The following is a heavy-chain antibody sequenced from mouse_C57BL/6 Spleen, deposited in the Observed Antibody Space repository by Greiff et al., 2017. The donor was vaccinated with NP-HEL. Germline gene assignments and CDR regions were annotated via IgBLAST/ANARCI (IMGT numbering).Heavy chain of an antibody. Sequence: QVQLKESGPELVKPGASVKLSCKASGYTFTSYDINWVKQRPGQGLEWIGWIDPRDGSTKYNEKFKGKATLTVDTSSSTAYMELRSLTAEDSAVYFCACDDGYSFAYWGQGTLVTVSA. CDR1: GYTFTSYD. CDR2: IDPRDGST. J-gene: IGHJ3*01. V-gene: IGHV1-85*01. D-gene: IGHD2-3*01. CDR3: ACDDGYSFAY.